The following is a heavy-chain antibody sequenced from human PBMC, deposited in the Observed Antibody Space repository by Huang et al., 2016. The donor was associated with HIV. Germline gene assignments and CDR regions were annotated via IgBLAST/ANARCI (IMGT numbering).Heavy chain of an antibody. CDR1: GESFNNYY. D-gene: IGHD3-10*01. J-gene: IGHJ6*02. CDR2: LNHRVTA. CDR3: ARVPTPSYYDPWNISPAHEDVYYYNMDV. Sequence: QVQLQQWGAGVLKPSETLSLTCAVYGESFNNYYWSWVRQVPGRRLEWIGELNHRVTANYNPSLKTRVTMSVDPSKKQFARRLAAVTAADTAVYYCARVPTPSYYDPWNISPAHEDVYYYNMDVWGQGTTVIVSS. V-gene: IGHV4-34*02.